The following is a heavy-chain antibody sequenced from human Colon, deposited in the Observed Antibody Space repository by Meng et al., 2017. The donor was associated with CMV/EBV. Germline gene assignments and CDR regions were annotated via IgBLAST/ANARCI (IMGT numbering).Heavy chain of an antibody. J-gene: IGHJ5*02. CDR3: ARLVDDRPGWFDP. Sequence: GGSLRLSCAASGFSFSDSYMSWVRQAPGKGLEWLSSITGSGRKVFYGDSMNGRITISRDNANNSLYLDMNSLTAEDTAVYYCARLVDDRPGWFDPWGQGTLVTVSS. CDR1: GFSFSDSY. V-gene: IGHV3-11*01. CDR2: ITGSGRKV.